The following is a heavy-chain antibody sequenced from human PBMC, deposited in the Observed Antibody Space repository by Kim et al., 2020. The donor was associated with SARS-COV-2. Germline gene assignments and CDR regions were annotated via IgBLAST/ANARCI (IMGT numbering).Heavy chain of an antibody. Sequence: KYSQKFQGRVTITRDTSASTAYMELSSLRSEDTAVYYCARHGVVVGNDYWGQGTLVTVSS. V-gene: IGHV1-3*01. CDR3: ARHGVVVGNDY. D-gene: IGHD2-15*01. J-gene: IGHJ4*02.